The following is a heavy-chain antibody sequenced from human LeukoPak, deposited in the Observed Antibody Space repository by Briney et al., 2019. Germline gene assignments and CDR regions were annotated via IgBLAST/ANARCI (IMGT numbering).Heavy chain of an antibody. D-gene: IGHD3-22*01. CDR2: ISYDGSNK. V-gene: IGHV3-30*04. CDR3: ASSGYSSY. Sequence: GRSLRLSCAASGFTFSSYAMHWVRQAPGKGLEWVAVISYDGSNKYYADSVKGRFTISRDNSKNTLYLQMNSLRAGDTAVYYCASSGYSSYWGQGTLVTVSS. J-gene: IGHJ4*02. CDR1: GFTFSSYA.